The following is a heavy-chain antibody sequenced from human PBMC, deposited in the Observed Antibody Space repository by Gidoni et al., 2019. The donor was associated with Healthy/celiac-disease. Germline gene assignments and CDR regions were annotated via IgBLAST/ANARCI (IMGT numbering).Heavy chain of an antibody. V-gene: IGHV3-30*03. CDR1: GFTFSSYG. CDR3: ASVGGRYFDL. J-gene: IGHJ2*01. Sequence: QVQLVESGGGVVQPGRSLRLSCAASGFTFSSYGMQWVRQAPGKGLEGVAVISDDGSNKYYADSVKGRFTIARDNSKNTLYLQMNSLRAEDTAVYYWASVGGRYFDLWGRGTLVTVSS. CDR2: ISDDGSNK. D-gene: IGHD1-26*01.